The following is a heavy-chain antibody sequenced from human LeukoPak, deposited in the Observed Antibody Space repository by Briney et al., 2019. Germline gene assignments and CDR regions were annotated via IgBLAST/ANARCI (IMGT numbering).Heavy chain of an antibody. D-gene: IGHD2-2*01. V-gene: IGHV1-2*02. Sequence: ASVKVSCKVSGYTFTSYYMHWVRQAPGQGLEWMGWINPNSGGTNYAQKFQGRVTMTRDTSISTAYMELSRLRSDDTAVYYCARAQHDIVVVPAFDYWGQGTLVTVSS. CDR3: ARAQHDIVVVPAFDY. CDR2: INPNSGGT. CDR1: GYTFTSYY. J-gene: IGHJ4*02.